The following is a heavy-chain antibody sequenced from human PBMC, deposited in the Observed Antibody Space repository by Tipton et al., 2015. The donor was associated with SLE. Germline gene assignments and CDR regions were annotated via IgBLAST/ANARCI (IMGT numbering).Heavy chain of an antibody. J-gene: IGHJ4*02. D-gene: IGHD3-10*01. CDR2: IYYSGST. V-gene: IGHV4-39*07. Sequence: TLSLTCTVSGGSISSYYWGWIRQPPGKGLEWIGSIYYSGSTYYNPSLKSRLTISVDTSKIQFSLKLSSVTAADTAVYYCARYPMVRGAVDFWGQGTLVTVSS. CDR3: ARYPMVRGAVDF. CDR1: GGSISSYY.